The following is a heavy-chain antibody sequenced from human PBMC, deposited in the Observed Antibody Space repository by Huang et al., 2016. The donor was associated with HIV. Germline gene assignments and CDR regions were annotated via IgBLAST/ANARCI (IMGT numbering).Heavy chain of an antibody. CDR1: GFSFDSYS. D-gene: IGHD1-26*01. V-gene: IGHV3-48*01. Sequence: VQLVESGGGLVRPGGSLRLSCAASGFSFDSYSMTWVRQGPGKQREWLAYISSRGGNIYYADSVKGRFTISRDNARNSLFLQLSSLRVEDTAVYHCVRDAGGKNFWGQGTLVSVSS. CDR3: VRDAGGKNF. CDR2: ISSRGGNI. J-gene: IGHJ4*02.